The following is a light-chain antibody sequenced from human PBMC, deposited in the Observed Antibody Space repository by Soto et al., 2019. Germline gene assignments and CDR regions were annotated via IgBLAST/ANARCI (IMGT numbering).Light chain of an antibody. CDR2: GAS. V-gene: IGKV3-20*01. CDR3: QQYGSSPLT. J-gene: IGKJ4*01. CDR1: QSVSSSY. Sequence: DIVLTQSPGTLSLSPGERVTLSCRASQSVSSSYLAWYQQQPGQAPRLLIYGASSRATGIPDRFSGSGSGTDFALTISRLEPEDFAVYYCQQYGSSPLTFGGGTKV.